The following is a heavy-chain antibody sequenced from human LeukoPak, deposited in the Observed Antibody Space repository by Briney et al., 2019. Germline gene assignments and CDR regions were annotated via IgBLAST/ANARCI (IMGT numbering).Heavy chain of an antibody. Sequence: GGSLRLSCEASGFTFSNHWMHWVRQAPGKGLVWVSVISKDGSTSIYADSVRGRLTISRDNSKNTLYLQMNSLRAEDTAVYYCARGQAAYPDYWGQGTMVTVSS. CDR1: GFTFSNHW. D-gene: IGHD6-25*01. J-gene: IGHJ4*02. CDR3: ARGQAAYPDY. CDR2: ISKDGSTS. V-gene: IGHV3-74*01.